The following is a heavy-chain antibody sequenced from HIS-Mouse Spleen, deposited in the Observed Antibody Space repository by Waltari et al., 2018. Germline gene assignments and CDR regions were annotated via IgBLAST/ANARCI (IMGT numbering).Heavy chain of an antibody. CDR2: IYYSGST. J-gene: IGHJ2*01. CDR3: AREIPYSSSWYDWYFDL. Sequence: QLQLQESGPGLVKPSETLSLTCTVSGGSISSSSYYWGWIRQPPGKGLEWIGRIYYSGSTDDNPSPNGRVTIAVDTCKNQVSRKLSSGTAADTAVYYCAREIPYSSSWYDWYFDLWGRGTLVTVSS. D-gene: IGHD6-13*01. V-gene: IGHV4-39*07. CDR1: GGSISSSSYY.